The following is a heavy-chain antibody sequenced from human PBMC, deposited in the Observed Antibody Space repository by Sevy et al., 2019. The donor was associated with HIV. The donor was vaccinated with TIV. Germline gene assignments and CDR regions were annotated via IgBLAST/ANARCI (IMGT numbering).Heavy chain of an antibody. CDR2: ISNGSIYI. Sequence: GGSLRLSCAASGFTFSSYWMTWVRQAPGKGLEWVSSISNGSIYIYYADSVKGRFTISRDNAKNSLYLQMNSLRAEDTAVYYCARDGGRELNYGMDVWGQGTTVTVSS. CDR1: GFTFSSYW. CDR3: ARDGGRELNYGMDV. D-gene: IGHD3-16*01. J-gene: IGHJ6*02. V-gene: IGHV3-21*01.